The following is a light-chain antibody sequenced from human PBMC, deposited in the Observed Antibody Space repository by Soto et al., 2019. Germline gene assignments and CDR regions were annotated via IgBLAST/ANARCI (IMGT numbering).Light chain of an antibody. CDR2: YVS. J-gene: IGLJ1*01. V-gene: IGLV2-14*03. CDR3: GSYTGAFCV. Sequence: QSVLTQPAPVPPSPGQSITISCTETSGDVGVYKFVSWYQQHPGKAPKLIIYYVSNRPSGVSSRFSGSMSANTASLTISGLQAEDEADDYCGSYTGAFCVFRSGSKVT. CDR1: SGDVGVYKF.